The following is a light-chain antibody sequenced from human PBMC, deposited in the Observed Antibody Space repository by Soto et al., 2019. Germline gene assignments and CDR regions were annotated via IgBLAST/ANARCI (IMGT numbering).Light chain of an antibody. V-gene: IGLV1-40*01. CDR3: QSYDSSLSVHV. J-gene: IGLJ1*01. CDR1: RSNIGAGYD. Sequence: QSVLTQPPSVSGAPGQRVTISCTGSRSNIGAGYDVHWYQQLPGTAPKLLIYGNSNRPSGVPDRFSGSKSGTSASLAITGLQAEDAADYYCQSYDSSLSVHVFGTGTKVTVL. CDR2: GNS.